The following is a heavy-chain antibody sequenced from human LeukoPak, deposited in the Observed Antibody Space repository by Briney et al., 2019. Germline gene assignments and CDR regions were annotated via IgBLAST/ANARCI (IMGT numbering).Heavy chain of an antibody. V-gene: IGHV3-53*05. CDR3: VKGLVQTTMSYSVDY. CDR2: IYSGGST. J-gene: IGHJ4*02. CDR1: GFTVSNNY. Sequence: PGGSLRLSCAASGFTVSNNYMSWVRQAPGKGLEWVSVIYSGGSTYYADSVKGRFAVSRDDSKNTLYLQVSSLRAEDTAVYYCVKGLVQTTMSYSVDYWGQGALVTVSS. D-gene: IGHD1-1*01.